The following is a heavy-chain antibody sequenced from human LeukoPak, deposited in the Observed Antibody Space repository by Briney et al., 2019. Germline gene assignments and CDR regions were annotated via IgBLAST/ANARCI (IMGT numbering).Heavy chain of an antibody. CDR1: GFTFSNYA. J-gene: IGHJ6*03. D-gene: IGHD3-9*01. V-gene: IGHV3-23*01. Sequence: GGSLRLSCAASGFTFSNYAMTWVRLAPGKGLEWVSAISGSGGMTYYADSVKGRFTISRDNSKNTVYLQMNRLRAEDTAEYYCAKETGFYLVGYMDVWGKGTTVTVSS. CDR2: ISGSGGMT. CDR3: AKETGFYLVGYMDV.